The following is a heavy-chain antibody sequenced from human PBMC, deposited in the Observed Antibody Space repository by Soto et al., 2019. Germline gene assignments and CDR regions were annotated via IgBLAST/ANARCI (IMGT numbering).Heavy chain of an antibody. CDR1: GGSISSYY. J-gene: IGHJ4*02. D-gene: IGHD6-13*01. V-gene: IGHV4-59*01. CDR2: IYYSGST. Sequence: SETLSLTCTVSGGSISSYYWSWIRQPPGKGLEWIGYIYYSGSTNYNPSLKSRVTISVDTSKNQFSLKLSSVTAADTAVYYCARVAPYQRAAIDYWGEGSLVTVAS. CDR3: ARVAPYQRAAIDY.